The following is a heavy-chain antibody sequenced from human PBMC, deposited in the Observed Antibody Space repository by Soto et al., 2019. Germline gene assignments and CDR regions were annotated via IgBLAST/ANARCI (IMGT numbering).Heavy chain of an antibody. Sequence: QLTLKESGPTLVKPTQTLTLTCTFSGFSLSTSGVGVGWIRQPPGKALEWLGFIYWDEDKRYSPSLKSRITITMHTSKIQVVITMTNLDPVDTATYDCASVFTSVAPFGSWGQGTLVTV. D-gene: IGHD3-10*02. CDR3: ASVFTSVAPFGS. J-gene: IGHJ4*02. CDR2: IYWDEDK. V-gene: IGHV2-5*02. CDR1: GFSLSTSGVG.